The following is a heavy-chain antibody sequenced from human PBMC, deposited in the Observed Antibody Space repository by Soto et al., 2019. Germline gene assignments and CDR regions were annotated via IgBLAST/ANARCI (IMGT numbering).Heavy chain of an antibody. CDR3: ARRDSGGFYRFVDS. CDR2: TGSGTGPG. J-gene: IGHJ4*02. CDR1: GGSLSTNP. Sequence: SVKVSCKASGGSLSTNPISWVRQAPGQGLEWMGGTGSGTGPGNHAQKFQGRLTVTADKSTSTVYMELTNLSSEDTAVYYCARRDSGGFYRFVDSWGQGALVTVSS. D-gene: IGHD2-15*01. V-gene: IGHV1-69*06.